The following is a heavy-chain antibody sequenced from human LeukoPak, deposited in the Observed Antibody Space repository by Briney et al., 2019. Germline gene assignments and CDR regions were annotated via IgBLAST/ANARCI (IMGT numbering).Heavy chain of an antibody. CDR2: IIPMFGIA. V-gene: IGHV1-69*01. Sequence: SVKVSCKASGGTFSRYAISWVRQAPGQGLEWMGWIIPMFGIANYAQKFQGRVTITADESTSTAYMELSSLRSEDTAVYYCARDRPYTGGWRGFDYWGQGNVVTVSS. CDR1: GGTFSRYA. D-gene: IGHD6-19*01. J-gene: IGHJ4*02. CDR3: ARDRPYTGGWRGFDY.